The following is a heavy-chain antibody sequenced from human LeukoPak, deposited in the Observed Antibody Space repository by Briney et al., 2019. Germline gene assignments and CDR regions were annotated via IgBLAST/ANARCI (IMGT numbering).Heavy chain of an antibody. CDR2: MNPNSGNT. J-gene: IGHJ4*02. V-gene: IGHV1-8*03. D-gene: IGHD3-22*01. CDR3: ARGPHDSSGYYGVH. CDR1: GYTFTSYD. Sequence: ASVKVSCKASGYTFTSYDINWVRQATGQGLEWMGWMNPNSGNTGYAQKFQGRVTITRNTSISTAYMELSSLRSEDTAVYYCARGPHDSSGYYGVHWGQGTLVTVSS.